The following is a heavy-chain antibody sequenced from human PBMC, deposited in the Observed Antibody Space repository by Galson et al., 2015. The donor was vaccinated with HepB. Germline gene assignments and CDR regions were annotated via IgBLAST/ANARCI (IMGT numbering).Heavy chain of an antibody. CDR2: IIPILGIA. CDR3: ARSLARSHFDY. Sequence: SVKVSCKASGGTFSSYAISWVRQAPGQGLEWMGRIIPILGIANYAQKFQGRVTITADKSTSTAYMELSSLRSEDTAVYYCARSLARSHFDYWGQGTLVTVSS. V-gene: IGHV1-69*04. J-gene: IGHJ4*02. CDR1: GGTFSSYA.